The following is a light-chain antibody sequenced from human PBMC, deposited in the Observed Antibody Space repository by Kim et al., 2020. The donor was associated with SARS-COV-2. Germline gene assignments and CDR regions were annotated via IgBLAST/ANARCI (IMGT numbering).Light chain of an antibody. CDR2: FDS. CDR1: NIGSKS. Sequence: APGKTARHTCGGKNIGSKSVHWYQQKPGQAPVLVIYFDSHRPSGIPERFSASNSGNTATLTISRVEAGDEADYYCQVWDSSSDHWVFGGGTQLTVL. J-gene: IGLJ3*02. V-gene: IGLV3-21*01. CDR3: QVWDSSSDHWV.